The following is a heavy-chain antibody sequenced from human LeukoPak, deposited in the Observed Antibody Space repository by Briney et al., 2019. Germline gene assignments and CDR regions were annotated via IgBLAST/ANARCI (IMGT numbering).Heavy chain of an antibody. J-gene: IGHJ5*02. Sequence: SETLSLTCAVYGGSFSGYYWSWIRQPPGKGLEWIGEINHSGSTNYNPSLKSRVTISVDTSKNQFSLKLSSVTAADTAVYYRARGRLTGYSSSWYYWFDPWGQGTLVTVSS. D-gene: IGHD6-13*01. CDR3: ARGRLTGYSSSWYYWFDP. V-gene: IGHV4-34*01. CDR2: INHSGST. CDR1: GGSFSGYY.